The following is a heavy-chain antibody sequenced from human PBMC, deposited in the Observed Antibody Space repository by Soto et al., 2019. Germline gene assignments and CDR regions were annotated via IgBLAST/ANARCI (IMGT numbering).Heavy chain of an antibody. CDR3: AKTRGAMIYAISVYGMDV. V-gene: IGHV3-23*01. Sequence: WGSMRLPTAASGFTFRDYSWSCVRQAPGKELEWVSIISGSAESTFYADSVKGRFTISRDNSKNMLYLQINSLRAEDTAVYYCAKTRGAMIYAISVYGMDVWGQGTTVTVSS. CDR1: GFTFRDYS. CDR2: ISGSAEST. D-gene: IGHD2-8*01. J-gene: IGHJ6*02.